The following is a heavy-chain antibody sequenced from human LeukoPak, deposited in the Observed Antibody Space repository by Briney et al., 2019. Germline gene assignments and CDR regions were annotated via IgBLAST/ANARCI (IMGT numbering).Heavy chain of an antibody. V-gene: IGHV3-7*01. J-gene: IGHJ4*02. CDR2: IKQDGSNK. D-gene: IGHD3-3*01. CDR1: GFTFSSYW. Sequence: PGRSLRLSCAASGFTFSSYWMSWVRQAPGKGLEWVANIKQDGSNKYYADSVKGRFTISRDNSKNTLYLQMNSLRAEDTAVYYCAKLPAEWLLYQVPDYWGQGTLVTVSS. CDR3: AKLPAEWLLYQVPDY.